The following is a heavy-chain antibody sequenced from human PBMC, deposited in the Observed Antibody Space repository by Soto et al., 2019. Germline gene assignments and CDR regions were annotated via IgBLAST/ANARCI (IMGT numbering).Heavy chain of an antibody. CDR3: ARDSPRDGYNFNYWFDP. J-gene: IGHJ5*02. CDR1: GGTFSSYA. D-gene: IGHD5-12*01. V-gene: IGHV1-69*13. CDR2: IIPIFGTA. Sequence: SVKVSCKASGGTFSSYAISWVRQAPGQGLEWMGGIIPIFGTANYAQKFQGRVTITADESTSTAYMELSSLRSEDTAVYYCARDSPRDGYNFNYWFDPWGQGTLVTAPQ.